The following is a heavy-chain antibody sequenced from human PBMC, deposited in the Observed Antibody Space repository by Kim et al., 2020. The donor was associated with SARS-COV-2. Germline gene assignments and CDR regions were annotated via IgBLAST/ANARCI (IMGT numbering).Heavy chain of an antibody. J-gene: IGHJ4*02. Sequence: SETLSLTCTVSGGSISSYYWSWIRQPPGKGLEWIGYIYYSGSTNYNPSLKSRVTISVDTSKNQFSLKLSSVTAADTAVYYCARHVNPNPLADYDGIRSGGYFDYWGQGTLVTVSS. CDR1: GGSISSYY. D-gene: IGHD3-22*01. CDR3: ARHVNPNPLADYDGIRSGGYFDY. V-gene: IGHV4-59*08. CDR2: IYYSGST.